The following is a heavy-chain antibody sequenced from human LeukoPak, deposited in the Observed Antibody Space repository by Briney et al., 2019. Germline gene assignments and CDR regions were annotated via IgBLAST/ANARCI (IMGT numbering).Heavy chain of an antibody. J-gene: IGHJ3*02. CDR3: AGTYYYGSGSAGNAFDI. CDR2: INHSGST. Sequence: SETLSLTCAVYGGSFSGYYWSWIRQPPGKGLEWIGEINHSGSTNYNPSLKSRVTISVDTSKNQFSLKLSSVTAADTAVYYCAGTYYYGSGSAGNAFDIWGQGTMVTVSS. CDR1: GGSFSGYY. D-gene: IGHD3-10*01. V-gene: IGHV4-34*01.